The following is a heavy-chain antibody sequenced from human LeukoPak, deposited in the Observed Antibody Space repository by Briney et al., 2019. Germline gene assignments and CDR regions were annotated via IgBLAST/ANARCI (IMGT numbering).Heavy chain of an antibody. V-gene: IGHV3-23*01. CDR1: GFTFSSYA. D-gene: IGHD6-6*01. CDR2: ISGSGDST. CDR3: AKNRLGSTYSSSSL. J-gene: IGHJ4*02. Sequence: GGSLRLSCAASGFTFSSYAMSWVRQAPGKGLKWVSAISGSGDSTYYADSVKGRFTISRDNSKNTLYLQMNSLRAEDTAIYYCAKNRLGSTYSSSSLGGQGTLVTVSS.